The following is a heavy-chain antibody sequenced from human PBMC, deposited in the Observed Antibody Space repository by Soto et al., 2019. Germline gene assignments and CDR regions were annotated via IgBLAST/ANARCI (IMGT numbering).Heavy chain of an antibody. D-gene: IGHD5-18*01. CDR3: ARGDKGDVYRYGPYPYYYCSMAV. CDR1: GGAFSNHA. CDR2: IIPIFGTP. J-gene: IGHJ6*02. Sequence: QLVQSGAEVKKPGSSVKVSCKAAGGAFSNHAISWVRQAPGQGLEWMGGIIPIFGTPRYAQAFKGRVTITAEKSMRTVYMELSSLRSEDTAVYYCARGDKGDVYRYGPYPYYYCSMAVWGQGTTVTVSS. V-gene: IGHV1-69*06.